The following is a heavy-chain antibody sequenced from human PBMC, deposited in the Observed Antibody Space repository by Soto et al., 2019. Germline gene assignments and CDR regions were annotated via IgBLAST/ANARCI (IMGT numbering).Heavy chain of an antibody. CDR1: GGSISNYY. CDR2: IYSSGST. J-gene: IGHJ4*02. Sequence: PSETLSLTCTVSGGSISNYYWNWIRQSPGKGLEWIGYIYSSGSTHYNPSLQNRVTISIDTSKNQVSLKVNSVTAADTAVYYCARASAAGKSYNFEYWGQGTLVTVYS. V-gene: IGHV4-59*01. D-gene: IGHD6-13*01. CDR3: ARASAAGKSYNFEY.